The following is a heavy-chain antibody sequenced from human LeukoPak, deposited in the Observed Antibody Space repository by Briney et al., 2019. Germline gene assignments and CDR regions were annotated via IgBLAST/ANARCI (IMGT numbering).Heavy chain of an antibody. CDR2: ISSSSSYI. Sequence: PGGSLRLSCAASGFTFSSYSMNWVRQAPGKGLEWVSSISSSSSYIYYADSVKGRFTISRDNAKNSLYLQMNSLRAEDTAVYYCARAPRYGSGGSALDYWGQGTLVTVSS. V-gene: IGHV3-21*01. D-gene: IGHD3-10*01. CDR1: GFTFSSYS. CDR3: ARAPRYGSGGSALDY. J-gene: IGHJ4*02.